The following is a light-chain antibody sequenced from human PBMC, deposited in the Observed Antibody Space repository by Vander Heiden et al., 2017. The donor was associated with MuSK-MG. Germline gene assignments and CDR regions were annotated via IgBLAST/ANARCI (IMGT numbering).Light chain of an antibody. J-gene: IGKJ1*01. V-gene: IGKV1-6*01. CDR3: LQDYNYPPT. CDR2: AAS. CDR1: QGIRND. Sequence: AIQMTPSPSSLSASVGDRVTITCRASQGIRNDLVWYQQKPGKAPKLLIYAASSLQSGVPSRFSGSGSGTDFTLTISSLQPEDFATYYCLQDYNYPPTFGQGTKVEIK.